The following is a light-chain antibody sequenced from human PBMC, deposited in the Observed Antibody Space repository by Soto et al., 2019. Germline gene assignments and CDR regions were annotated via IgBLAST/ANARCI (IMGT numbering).Light chain of an antibody. CDR3: QHRSKWPPMYT. Sequence: EIVLTQSPATLSLSPGERATLSCRASQSVGGFLAWYQQKSGQAPRLLIYDTSKRATGIPARFSGSGSGTDFTLTISRLEPEDFAIYHCQHRSKWPPMYTFGQGTKLEIK. CDR1: QSVGGF. CDR2: DTS. J-gene: IGKJ2*01. V-gene: IGKV3-11*01.